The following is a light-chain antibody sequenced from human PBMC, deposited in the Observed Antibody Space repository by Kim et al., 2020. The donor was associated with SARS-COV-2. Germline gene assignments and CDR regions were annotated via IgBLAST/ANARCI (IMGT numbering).Light chain of an antibody. CDR3: QQYYSYPRT. CDR1: QGISSY. CDR2: DAS. V-gene: IGKV1-8*01. J-gene: IGKJ3*01. Sequence: AIWMTQSPSSFSASTGDRVTITCRASQGISSYLAWYQQKPGKAPKLLIYDASTLQSGVPSRFSGSGSGTDFTLTISCLQSEDFATYYCQQYYSYPRTFGPGTKVDIK.